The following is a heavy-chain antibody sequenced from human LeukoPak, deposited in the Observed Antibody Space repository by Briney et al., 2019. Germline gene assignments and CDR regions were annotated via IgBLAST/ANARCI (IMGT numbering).Heavy chain of an antibody. V-gene: IGHV4-39*01. J-gene: IGHJ5*02. CDR3: ARHNIRGVSHWSDP. Sequence: SETLSLTCTVSSGSISSSSYYWGWIRQPPGKGLEWIGIINHSGRTYYKPSLKSRVTISVDTANNQFSLKLNSVTAADTAVYFCARHNIRGVSHWSDPWAREPKSPSPQ. CDR1: SGSISSSSYY. CDR2: INHSGRT. D-gene: IGHD3-10*01.